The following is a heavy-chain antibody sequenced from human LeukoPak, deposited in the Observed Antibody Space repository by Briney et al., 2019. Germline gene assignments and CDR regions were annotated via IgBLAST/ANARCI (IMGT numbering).Heavy chain of an antibody. CDR3: ARDRYYDSSGYPSFDY. D-gene: IGHD3-22*01. J-gene: IGHJ4*02. Sequence: GGSLRLSCAASGFTFSDYYMSWIRQAPGKGLEWVSYISSSGSTIYYADSVKGRFTISRDNAKNSLYLQMNSLRAEDTAAYYCARDRYYDSSGYPSFDYWGQGTLVTVSS. CDR2: ISSSGSTI. V-gene: IGHV3-11*01. CDR1: GFTFSDYY.